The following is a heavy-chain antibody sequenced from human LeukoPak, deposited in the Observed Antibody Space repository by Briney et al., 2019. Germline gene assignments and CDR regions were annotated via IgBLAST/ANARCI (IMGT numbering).Heavy chain of an antibody. CDR2: ISGSGGST. D-gene: IGHD2-2*01. V-gene: IGHV3-23*01. CDR3: ARMRGRYCSSNGCYVEY. CDR1: GFTFSSYA. Sequence: GGSLRLSCAASGFTFSSYAMSWVRQAPGKGLEWVSAISGSGGSTYYADSVKGRFTISRDNSKNTLYLQMNSLRVEDTAVYYCARMRGRYCSSNGCYVEYWGQGALVTVSS. J-gene: IGHJ4*02.